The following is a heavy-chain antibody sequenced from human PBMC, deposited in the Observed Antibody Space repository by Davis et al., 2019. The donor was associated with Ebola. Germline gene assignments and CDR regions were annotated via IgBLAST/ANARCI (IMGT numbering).Heavy chain of an antibody. D-gene: IGHD5-18*01. CDR3: AKSPGPWVQNTAMVDY. V-gene: IGHV3-30*18. CDR2: ISYDGSNK. J-gene: IGHJ4*02. CDR1: GFTFSSYG. Sequence: GESLKISCAASGFTFSSYGMHWVRQAPGKGLEWVAVISYDGSNKYYADSVKGRFTISRDNSKNTLYLQMNSLRAEDTAVYYCAKSPGPWVQNTAMVDYWGQGTLVTVSS.